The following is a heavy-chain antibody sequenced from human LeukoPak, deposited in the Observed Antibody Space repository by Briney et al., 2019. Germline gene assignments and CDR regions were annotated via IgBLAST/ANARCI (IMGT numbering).Heavy chain of an antibody. D-gene: IGHD2-2*01. CDR1: GGTFSSYA. V-gene: IGHV1-69*13. Sequence: GASVKVSCKASGGTFSSYAISWVRQAPGQGLEWMGGIIPILGTANYAQKFQGRVTITADESTSTAYMELSSLRSEDTAVYYCARGRTMYCSSTSCYTTGPDYWGQGTLVTVSS. CDR2: IIPILGTA. CDR3: ARGRTMYCSSTSCYTTGPDY. J-gene: IGHJ4*02.